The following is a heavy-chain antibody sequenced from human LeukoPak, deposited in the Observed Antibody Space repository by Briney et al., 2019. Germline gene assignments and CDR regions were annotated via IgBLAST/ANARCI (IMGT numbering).Heavy chain of an antibody. D-gene: IGHD5-12*01. CDR2: INHSGST. V-gene: IGHV4-34*01. J-gene: IGHJ4*02. CDR3: ARKDPGYSGYSDFDY. Sequence: NPSETLSLTCAVYGESFSGYYWSWIRQPPGKGLEWIGEINHSGSTYYNPSLKSRVTISLDTSKNQFSLKLSSVTAADTAVYYCARKDPGYSGYSDFDYWGQGTLVTVSS. CDR1: GESFSGYY.